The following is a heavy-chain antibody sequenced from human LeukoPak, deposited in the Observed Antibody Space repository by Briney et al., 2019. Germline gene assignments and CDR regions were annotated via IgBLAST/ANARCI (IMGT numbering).Heavy chain of an antibody. CDR3: ARGGMVRGVLGDY. D-gene: IGHD3-10*01. CDR1: GYTFTGYY. V-gene: IGHV1-2*04. CDR2: INPNSGGT. Sequence: ASVKVSCKASGYTFTGYYMHWVRQAPGQGLEWMGWINPNSGGTNYAQKFQGWVTMTRDTSVSTAYMELSRLRSDDTAVYYCARGGMVRGVLGDYWGQGTLVTVSS. J-gene: IGHJ4*02.